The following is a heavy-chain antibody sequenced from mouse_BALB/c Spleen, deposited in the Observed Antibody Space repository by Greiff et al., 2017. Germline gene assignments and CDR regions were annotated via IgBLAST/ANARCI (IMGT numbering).Heavy chain of an antibody. J-gene: IGHJ3*01. Sequence: VQLQESGPGLVAPSQSLSITCTVSGFSLTSYGVHWVRQPPGKGLEWLGVIWAGGSTNYNSALMSRLSISKDNSKSQVFLKMNSLQTDDTAMYYCARGDYYGSEGFAYWGQGTLVTVSA. CDR2: IWAGGST. CDR3: ARGDYYGSEGFAY. CDR1: GFSLTSYG. V-gene: IGHV2-9*02. D-gene: IGHD1-1*01.